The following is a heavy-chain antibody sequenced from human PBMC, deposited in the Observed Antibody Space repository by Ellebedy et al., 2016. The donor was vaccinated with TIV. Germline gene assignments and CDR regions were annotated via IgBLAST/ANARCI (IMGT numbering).Heavy chain of an antibody. D-gene: IGHD1-14*01. CDR2: ISSTGDST. V-gene: IGHV3-23*01. Sequence: PGGSLRLSCAASGFTFSSYAMGWVRQAPGKVLEWVTPISSTGDSTYYADSVEGRFTISRDNSKNTLYLQMNSLRADDTAVYYCAKIPSRKPGLVDSWGQGTLVTVSS. CDR1: GFTFSSYA. J-gene: IGHJ4*02. CDR3: AKIPSRKPGLVDS.